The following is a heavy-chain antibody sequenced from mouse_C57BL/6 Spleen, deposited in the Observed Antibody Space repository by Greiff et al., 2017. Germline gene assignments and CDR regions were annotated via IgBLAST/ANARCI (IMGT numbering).Heavy chain of an antibody. V-gene: IGHV1-82*01. CDR3: ARSNYYGSSYGAMDY. CDR1: GYAFSSSW. D-gene: IGHD1-1*01. Sequence: QVQLKQSGPELVKPGASVKISCKASGYAFSSSWMNWVKQRPGKGLEWIGRIYPGDGDTNYNGKFKGKATLTADKSSSTAYMQLSSLTSADSAVYFCARSNYYGSSYGAMDYWGQGTSVTVSS. CDR2: IYPGDGDT. J-gene: IGHJ4*01.